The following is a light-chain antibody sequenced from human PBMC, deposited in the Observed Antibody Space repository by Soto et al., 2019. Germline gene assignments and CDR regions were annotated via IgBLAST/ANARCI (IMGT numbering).Light chain of an antibody. Sequence: EIVLTQSPGTLSLSPGESATLSCRASQSVSSSYLAWYQQKPGQAPRLLIYGASSRATGIPDRFSGSGSGTDFTLTISRLETEDFAVYDCQQYGSSPWTVGQGTKGEIK. CDR3: QQYGSSPWT. V-gene: IGKV3-20*01. J-gene: IGKJ1*01. CDR1: QSVSSSY. CDR2: GAS.